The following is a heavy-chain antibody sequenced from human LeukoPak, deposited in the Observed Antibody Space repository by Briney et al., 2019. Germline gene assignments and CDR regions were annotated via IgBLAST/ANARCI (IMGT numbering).Heavy chain of an antibody. V-gene: IGHV4-59*01. Sequence: AETLSLTCTVSGVSISIYYWSWVRQPPGKGLEWIGYIYNSGSTIYNPSLKSRAAISADTSKNQFSLQLSSVTAADTAVYYCVRDRELNYWGQGTLVTVSS. CDR3: VRDRELNY. CDR2: IYNSGST. J-gene: IGHJ4*02. D-gene: IGHD1-7*01. CDR1: GVSISIYY.